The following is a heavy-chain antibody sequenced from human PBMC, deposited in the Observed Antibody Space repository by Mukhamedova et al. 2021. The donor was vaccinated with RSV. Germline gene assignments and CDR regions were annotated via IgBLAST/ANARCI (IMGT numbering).Heavy chain of an antibody. CDR3: ARLRVCSGGSCYQTRFDY. J-gene: IGHJ4*02. Sequence: STYYNPSLKSRVTISVDTSKNQFSLKLSSVTAADTAVYYCARLRVCSGGSCYQTRFDYWGQGTLVTVSS. D-gene: IGHD2-15*01. CDR2: ST. V-gene: IGHV4-39*07.